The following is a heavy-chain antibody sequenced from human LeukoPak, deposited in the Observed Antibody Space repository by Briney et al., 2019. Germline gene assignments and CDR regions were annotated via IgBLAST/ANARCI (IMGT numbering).Heavy chain of an antibody. CDR2: IRQDGSEK. V-gene: IGHV3-7*03. D-gene: IGHD3-16*01. J-gene: IGHJ6*02. CDR1: GFSFSTYW. Sequence: GSLRLSCAASGFSFSTYWMSWVRQAPGKGLEWVATIRQDGSEKHSVDFVEGRFTISRDNAQNSLYLQMSNLRAEDTAVYFCARGGGLDVWGQGATVTVSS. CDR3: ARGGGLDV.